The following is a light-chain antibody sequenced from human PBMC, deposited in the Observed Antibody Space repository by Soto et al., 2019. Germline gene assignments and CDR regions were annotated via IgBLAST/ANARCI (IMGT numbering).Light chain of an antibody. CDR3: QSYDSSPSGYVV. V-gene: IGLV1-40*01. J-gene: IGLJ2*01. Sequence: QPVLTQPPSVSGAPGQRVTISCTGRSSNIGAGYDLHWYQQLPGTAPKLLIYVNSNRPSGVPDRFCGSNSGTSASLAITGLQAEDEGDYCCQSYDSSPSGYVVFGGGTKLTVL. CDR2: VNS. CDR1: SSNIGAGYD.